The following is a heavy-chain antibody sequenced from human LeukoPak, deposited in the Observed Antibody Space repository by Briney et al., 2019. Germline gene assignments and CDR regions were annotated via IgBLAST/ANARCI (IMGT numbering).Heavy chain of an antibody. Sequence: PSETLSLTCTVSGGSISSYYWSWIRQPPGTGLEWIGYIYTSRSTNYNPSLKSRVTISVDTSKNQFSLKLSSVTAADTAVHYCARYYDGSGSPRFDPWGQGTLVTVSS. CDR1: GGSISSYY. CDR2: IYTSRST. D-gene: IGHD3-22*01. V-gene: IGHV4-4*09. CDR3: ARYYDGSGSPRFDP. J-gene: IGHJ5*02.